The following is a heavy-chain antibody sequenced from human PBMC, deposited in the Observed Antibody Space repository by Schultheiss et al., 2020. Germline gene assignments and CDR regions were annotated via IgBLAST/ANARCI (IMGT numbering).Heavy chain of an antibody. CDR2: ISYDGSNK. CDR3: AKDYDFWSGYRFFQH. D-gene: IGHD3-3*01. J-gene: IGHJ1*01. Sequence: GESLKISCAASGFTFSSYGMHWVRQAPGKGLEWVAVISYDGSNKYYADSVKGRFTISRDNSKNTLYLQMNSLRAEDTAVYYCAKDYDFWSGYRFFQHWGQGTLVTVSS. CDR1: GFTFSSYG. V-gene: IGHV3-30*18.